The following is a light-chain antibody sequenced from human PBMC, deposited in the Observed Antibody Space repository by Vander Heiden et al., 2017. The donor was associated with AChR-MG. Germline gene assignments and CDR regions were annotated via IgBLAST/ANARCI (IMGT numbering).Light chain of an antibody. CDR3: QQYANSKWT. V-gene: IGKV3-20*01. J-gene: IGKJ1*01. CDR1: QRVTGNY. Sequence: DIVLTQSPGTLSLSPGERATLSCRASQRVTGNYLAWYQQKPGQAPRLFMLDASTRATGIPDRFSGSGSGTDFTLTISRLQPEDFAVYYCQQYANSKWTFGQGTKVEIK. CDR2: DAS.